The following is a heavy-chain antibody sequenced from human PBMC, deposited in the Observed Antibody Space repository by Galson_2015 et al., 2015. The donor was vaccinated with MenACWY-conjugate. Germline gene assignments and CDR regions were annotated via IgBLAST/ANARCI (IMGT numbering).Heavy chain of an antibody. V-gene: IGHV3-48*02. CDR1: GFTFSTYR. CDR2: ISSSSSTI. Sequence: SLRLSCAASGFTFSTYRMNWVRQAPGKGLEWVSYISSSSSTIYYADSVKGRFTISRDNAKNSLYLQMHTLRDEDTAVYYCARVPGYSYGYYDWWGQGTLVTVSS. CDR3: ARVPGYSYGYYDW. J-gene: IGHJ4*02. D-gene: IGHD5-18*01.